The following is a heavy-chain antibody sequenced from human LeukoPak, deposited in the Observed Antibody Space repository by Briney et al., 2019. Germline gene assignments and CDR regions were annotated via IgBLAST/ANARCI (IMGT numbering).Heavy chain of an antibody. CDR2: ISGSGGST. Sequence: GGSLRLSCAASGFTFSSYAMSWARQAPGKGLEWVSAISGSGGSTYYADSVKGRFTISRDNSKNTLYLQMNSLRAEDTAVYYCAKMGTDIAAAGTVDYWGQGTLVTVSS. D-gene: IGHD6-13*01. J-gene: IGHJ4*02. CDR1: GFTFSSYA. V-gene: IGHV3-23*01. CDR3: AKMGTDIAAAGTVDY.